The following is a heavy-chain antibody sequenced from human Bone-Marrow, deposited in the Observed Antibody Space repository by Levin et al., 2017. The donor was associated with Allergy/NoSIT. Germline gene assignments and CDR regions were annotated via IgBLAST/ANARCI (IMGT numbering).Heavy chain of an antibody. CDR2: IKRKSDSETT. CDR3: TADLEESSTYSCDY. J-gene: IGHJ4*02. CDR1: GFIFSKTW. Sequence: PGGSLRLSCAGSGFIFSKTWMTWVRQAPGKGLESVARIKRKSDSETTDYAAPVKGRFIISRDDSKNTVYLQMNSLTTEDTAMYYCTADLEESSTYSCDYWGQGTLVTASS. V-gene: IGHV3-15*05. D-gene: IGHD2-2*01.